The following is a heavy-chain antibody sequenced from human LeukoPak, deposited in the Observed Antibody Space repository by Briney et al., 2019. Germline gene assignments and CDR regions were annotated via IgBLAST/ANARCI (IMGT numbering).Heavy chain of an antibody. CDR2: ISGSGVTS. V-gene: IGHV3-23*01. J-gene: IGHJ4*02. Sequence: GGSLRLSCAASGFTFSNYAMTWVRQAPGKGLEWVSAISGSGVTSHYADSVKGRFTISRDNSKNTLYLQMNNLEAEDTAVYYCARRYFDYWGQGTQVTVSS. CDR1: GFTFSNYA. CDR3: ARRYFDY.